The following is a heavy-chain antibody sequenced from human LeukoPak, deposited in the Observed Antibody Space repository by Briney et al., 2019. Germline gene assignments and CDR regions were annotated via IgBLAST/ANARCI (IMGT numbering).Heavy chain of an antibody. CDR1: GATFSSYT. CDR3: ARDLGGDGSGNFDY. Sequence: SVKVSCKASGATFSSYTISWVRQAPGQGLEWMGRIIPILGIANYAQKFQGRVTITADKSTSTAYMELSSLRSEDTAVYYCARDLGGDGSGNFDYWGQGTLVTVSS. J-gene: IGHJ4*02. D-gene: IGHD3-10*01. V-gene: IGHV1-69*04. CDR2: IIPILGIA.